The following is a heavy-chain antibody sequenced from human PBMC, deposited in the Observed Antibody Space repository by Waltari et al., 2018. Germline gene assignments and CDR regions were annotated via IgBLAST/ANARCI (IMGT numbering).Heavy chain of an antibody. V-gene: IGHV3-48*04. D-gene: IGHD3-10*01. CDR2: ISSSSDWI. J-gene: IGHJ2*01. CDR1: GFTFTTYS. CDR3: AGIRRGYWFFDL. Sequence: DVQLVESGGGLVQPGGSLGLSCAASGFTFTTYSMNWVRQAPGKGLEWIAYISSSSDWIYSADSVKGRFTISRDNAKNSVYLQMNSLRADDTAVYYCAGIRRGYWFFDLWGRGTLVTVSS.